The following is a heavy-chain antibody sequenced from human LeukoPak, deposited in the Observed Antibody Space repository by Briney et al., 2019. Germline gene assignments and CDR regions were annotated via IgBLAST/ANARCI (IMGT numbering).Heavy chain of an antibody. CDR1: GFTFSSYG. D-gene: IGHD3-3*01. J-gene: IGHJ4*02. V-gene: IGHV3-48*01. CDR2: ISSSSSTI. Sequence: GGSLRLSCAASGFTFSSYGMNWVRQAPGKGLEWVSYISSSSSTIYYADSVKGRFTISRDNAKNSLYLQMNSLRAEDTAVYYCARDRASYDFWSGYNYWGQGTLVTVSS. CDR3: ARDRASYDFWSGYNY.